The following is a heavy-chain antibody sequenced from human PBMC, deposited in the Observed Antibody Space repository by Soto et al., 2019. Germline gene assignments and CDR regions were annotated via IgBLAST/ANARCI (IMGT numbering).Heavy chain of an antibody. CDR3: GRALGVVTDDY. V-gene: IGHV1-3*01. D-gene: IGHD2-15*01. Sequence: QVQLVQSGAEVKKPGASVKVSCKASGYTFTSYAMHWVRQAPGQRLEWMGWINAGNGNTKYSQKFQGRVTITRDTAARTASMELGSLRSEDTAAYSCGRALGVVTDDYWGPGTLVTVSS. CDR1: GYTFTSYA. CDR2: INAGNGNT. J-gene: IGHJ4*02.